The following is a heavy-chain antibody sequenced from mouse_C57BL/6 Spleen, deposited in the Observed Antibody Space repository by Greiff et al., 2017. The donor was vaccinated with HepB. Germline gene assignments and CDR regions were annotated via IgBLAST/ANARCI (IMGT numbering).Heavy chain of an antibody. J-gene: IGHJ4*01. V-gene: IGHV1-82*01. CDR3: AREDGNYVESAMDY. CDR2: IYPGDGDT. CDR1: SYAFSSSW. D-gene: IGHD2-1*01. Sequence: QVQLKQSGPELVKPGASVKISCKASSYAFSSSWMNWVKQRPGKGLEWIGRIYPGDGDTNYNGKFKGKATLTADKSSSTAYMQLSSLTSEDSAVYFCAREDGNYVESAMDYWGQGTSVTVSS.